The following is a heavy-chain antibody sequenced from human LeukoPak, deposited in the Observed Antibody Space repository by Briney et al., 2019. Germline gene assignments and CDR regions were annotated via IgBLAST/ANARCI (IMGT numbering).Heavy chain of an antibody. CDR1: GGSISSSSYY. D-gene: IGHD2-15*01. V-gene: IGHV4-39*07. CDR3: ARENCSGGSCYLDYYHYYMDV. CDR2: IYYSGST. J-gene: IGHJ6*03. Sequence: PSETLSLTCTVSGGSISSSSYYWGWIRQPPGKGLEWIGSIYYSGSTYYNPSLKSRVTISVDTSKNQFSLKLSSVTAADTAVYYCARENCSGGSCYLDYYHYYMDVWGKGTTVTVSS.